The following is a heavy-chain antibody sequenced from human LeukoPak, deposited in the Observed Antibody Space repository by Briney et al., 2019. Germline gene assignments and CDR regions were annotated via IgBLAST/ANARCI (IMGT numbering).Heavy chain of an antibody. D-gene: IGHD6-19*01. CDR1: GYTFISYS. CDR3: ARDRTQWLASTFDY. CDR2: ISPYNGNT. Sequence: ASVKVSCKAFGYTFISYSINWVRQAPGQGPEWMGWISPYNGNTNYAQKLQGRVTMTTDTSTSTAYTELRSLTSDDTAVYYCARDRTQWLASTFDYWGQGTLVTVSS. V-gene: IGHV1-18*01. J-gene: IGHJ4*02.